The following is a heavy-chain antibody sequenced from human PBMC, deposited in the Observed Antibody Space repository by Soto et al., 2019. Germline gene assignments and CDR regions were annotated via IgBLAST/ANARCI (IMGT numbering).Heavy chain of an antibody. CDR3: TKGDSSGYFDPSSGYSTPDH. Sequence: EVQLFESGGGLVEPGESLRLSCATSGFIFKDLAMSWVRQAPGKGLEWVSTITTSDDITYSADSVRGRFTISRDNTANTLFLQMSSLRGDDTATYYCTKGDSSGYFDPSSGYSTPDHWGQGTLVTVSS. V-gene: IGHV3-23*01. CDR1: GFIFKDLA. J-gene: IGHJ5*02. D-gene: IGHD3-3*01. CDR2: ITTSDDIT.